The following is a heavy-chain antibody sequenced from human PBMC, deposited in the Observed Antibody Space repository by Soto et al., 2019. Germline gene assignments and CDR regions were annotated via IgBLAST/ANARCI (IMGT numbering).Heavy chain of an antibody. Sequence: GSLRLSCAASGFTFKNFAVSWVRQAPGKGMEWVSAIGGSGSSANYADSVKGRVTVSRADSKTTLYLQMSGLRVDDTALYYFAKDAGANSGEGDGSAFWGQGPLVTVSS. CDR1: GFTFKNFA. CDR2: IGGSGSSA. D-gene: IGHD3-10*01. V-gene: IGHV3-23*01. CDR3: AKDAGANSGEGDGSAF. J-gene: IGHJ4*02.